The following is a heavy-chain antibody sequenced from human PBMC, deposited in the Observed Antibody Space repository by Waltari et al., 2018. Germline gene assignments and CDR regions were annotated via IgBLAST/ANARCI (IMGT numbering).Heavy chain of an antibody. CDR1: GGSITSNRPY. V-gene: IGHV4-39*01. CDR3: ATYIGASIGTAAFDV. CDR2: ISYSGAT. D-gene: IGHD5-12*01. J-gene: IGHJ3*01. Sequence: LHLQESGPGLVKPSETLSLTCSVSGGSITSNRPYWGWIRQPPGKGPEWTGTISYSGATYNNPSLKSRVTISVDTSKNQYSLKLTSVTAADTAVYYCATYIGASIGTAAFDVWGQGTLVTVSS.